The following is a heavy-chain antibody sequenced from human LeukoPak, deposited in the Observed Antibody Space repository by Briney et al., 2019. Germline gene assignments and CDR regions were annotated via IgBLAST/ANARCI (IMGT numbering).Heavy chain of an antibody. CDR3: ARPVYGGNRLINY. Sequence: GGTLTLSRAPSGFTFSSYWMSWVRQAPGKALEWVANIKQDGSEKYYVDSVKGRFTISRDNAKNSLYLQMNSLRAEDTAVYYCARPVYGGNRLINYWGQGTLVTVSS. D-gene: IGHD4-23*01. V-gene: IGHV3-7*01. CDR2: IKQDGSEK. J-gene: IGHJ4*02. CDR1: GFTFSSYW.